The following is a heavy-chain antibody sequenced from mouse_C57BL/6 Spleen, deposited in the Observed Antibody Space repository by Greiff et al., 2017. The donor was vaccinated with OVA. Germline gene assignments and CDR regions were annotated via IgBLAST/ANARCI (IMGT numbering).Heavy chain of an antibody. Sequence: QVQLKQPGAELVKPGASVKLSCKASGYTFTSYWMHWVKQRPGQGLEWIGMIHPNSGSTNYNEKFKSKATLTVDKSSSTAYMQLSSLTSEDSAVYYCALAYYSNWYFDVWGTGTTVTVSS. J-gene: IGHJ1*03. CDR1: GYTFTSYW. D-gene: IGHD2-5*01. V-gene: IGHV1-64*01. CDR3: ALAYYSNWYFDV. CDR2: IHPNSGST.